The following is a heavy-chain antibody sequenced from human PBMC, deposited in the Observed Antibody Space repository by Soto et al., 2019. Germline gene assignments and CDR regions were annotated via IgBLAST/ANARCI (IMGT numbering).Heavy chain of an antibody. CDR3: ARDDIPGIAVATYGMDV. CDR2: ISYDGSNK. V-gene: IGHV3-30-3*01. J-gene: IGHJ6*02. CDR1: GFTFSSYA. D-gene: IGHD6-19*01. Sequence: QVQLVESGGGVVQPGRSLRLSCAASGFTFSSYAMHWVRQAPGKGLEWVAVISYDGSNKYYADSVKGRFTISRDNSKNTLYLQMNSLRAEDTAVYYCARDDIPGIAVATYGMDVWGQGTTVTVSS.